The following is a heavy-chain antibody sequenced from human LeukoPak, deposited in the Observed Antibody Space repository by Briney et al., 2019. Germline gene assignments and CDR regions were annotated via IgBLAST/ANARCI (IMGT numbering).Heavy chain of an antibody. Sequence: PSETLSLTCTVSGGSISSGDYYWSWIRQHPGKGLEWIGYIYYSGSTYYNPSLKSRVTISIDTSKNHFSLRLSSVTAADTAVYYCAKAWRYGGNDNLLYFDYWGQGTLVTVSS. CDR2: IYYSGST. D-gene: IGHD4-23*01. CDR1: GGSISSGDYY. J-gene: IGHJ4*02. CDR3: AKAWRYGGNDNLLYFDY. V-gene: IGHV4-31*03.